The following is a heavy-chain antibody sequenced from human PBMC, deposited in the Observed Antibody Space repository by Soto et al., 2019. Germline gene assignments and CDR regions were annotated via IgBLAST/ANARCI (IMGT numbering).Heavy chain of an antibody. CDR3: ARDAPYTSSHY. D-gene: IGHD6-6*01. Sequence: GGSLSLSCAASGFTVSSHYMSWVRQAPGKGLEWVSIIYSGGTTYYADSVKGRFTISRDNSKNTLLLQLSSLRAEDTAVYYCARDAPYTSSHYWGQGTLVTVSS. J-gene: IGHJ4*02. CDR1: GFTVSSHY. V-gene: IGHV3-66*01. CDR2: IYSGGTT.